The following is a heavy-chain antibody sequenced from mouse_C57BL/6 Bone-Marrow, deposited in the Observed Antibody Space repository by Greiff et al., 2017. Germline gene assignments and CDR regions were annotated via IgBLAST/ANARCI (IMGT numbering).Heavy chain of an antibody. CDR3: ARDGYPMDY. Sequence: EVQRVESGGGLVKPGGSLKLSCAASGFTFSSYAMSWVRQTPEKRLEWVATISDGGSYTDYPDNVKGRFTISRDNAKNNLYLQMSHLKSEDTAMYYCARDGYPMDYWGQGTSVTVSS. D-gene: IGHD1-2*01. CDR2: ISDGGSYT. V-gene: IGHV5-4*01. J-gene: IGHJ4*01. CDR1: GFTFSSYA.